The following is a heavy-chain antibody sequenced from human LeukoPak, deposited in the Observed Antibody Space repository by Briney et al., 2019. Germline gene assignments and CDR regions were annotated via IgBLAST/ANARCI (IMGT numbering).Heavy chain of an antibody. Sequence: GSLRLSCAASGFAFGAYWMSWFRQAPGKGPEWVASIKDDGSAQFYVDSLEGRFTISRDNAKNTLYLQMDTMRVEDTAVYYCARHIVGEQNFDYWSQGTLVTVSS. CDR3: ARHIVGEQNFDY. V-gene: IGHV3-7*01. J-gene: IGHJ4*02. D-gene: IGHD3-16*02. CDR1: GFAFGAYW. CDR2: IKDDGSAQ.